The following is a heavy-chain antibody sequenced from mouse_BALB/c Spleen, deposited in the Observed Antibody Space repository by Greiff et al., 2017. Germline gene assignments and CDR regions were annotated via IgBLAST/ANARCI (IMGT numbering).Heavy chain of an antibody. CDR1: GFNIKDYY. D-gene: IGHD1-1*01. CDR2: IDPENGDT. J-gene: IGHJ4*01. CDR3: KVYYGSSIYAMGY. V-gene: IGHV14-4*02. Sequence: VQLQQSGAELVRSGASVKLSCTASGFNIKDYYMHWVKQRPEQGLEWIGWIDPENGDTEYAPKFQGKATMTADTSSNTAYLQLSSLTSEDTAVYCCKVYYGSSIYAMGYWGHGTSVTVSS.